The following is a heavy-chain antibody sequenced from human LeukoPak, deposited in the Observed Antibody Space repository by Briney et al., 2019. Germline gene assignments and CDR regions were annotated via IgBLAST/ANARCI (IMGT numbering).Heavy chain of an antibody. J-gene: IGHJ4*02. CDR1: GGTFSSSY. CDR3: ASGYSYGNFDY. D-gene: IGHD5-18*01. CDR2: INPSGGST. V-gene: IGHV1-46*01. Sequence: ASVKVSCKASGGTFSSSYAISWVRQAPGQGLEWMGIINPSGGSTSYAQKFQGRVTMTRDTSTSTVYMELSSLRSEDTAVYYCASGYSYGNFDYWGQGTLVTVSS.